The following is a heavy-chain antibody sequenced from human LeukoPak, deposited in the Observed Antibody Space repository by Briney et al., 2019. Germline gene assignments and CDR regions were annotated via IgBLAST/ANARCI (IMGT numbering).Heavy chain of an antibody. J-gene: IGHJ4*02. CDR3: ARDRSGYSEYYFDY. D-gene: IGHD5-12*01. V-gene: IGHV4-4*07. CDR1: GGSISSYC. CDR2: VYPSGST. Sequence: PSETLSLTCTVSGGSISSYCWSWIRQPAGKGLEWIGRVYPSGSTNYNPFLKSRVTISIDKSKNQFSLKLTSVTAADTAVYYCARDRSGYSEYYFDYWGQGTLVTVSS.